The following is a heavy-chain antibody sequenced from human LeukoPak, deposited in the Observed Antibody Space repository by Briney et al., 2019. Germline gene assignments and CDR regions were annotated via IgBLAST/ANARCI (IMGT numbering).Heavy chain of an antibody. CDR3: ARGRRGSSYSRSWYGPYFDY. CDR2: INHSGST. J-gene: IGHJ4*02. Sequence: SETLFLTCAVYGGSFSGYYWSWIRQPPGKGLEWIGEINHSGSTNYNPSLKSRVTISVDTSKNQFSLKLSSVTAADTAVYYCARGRRGSSYSRSWYGPYFDYWGQGTLVTVSS. V-gene: IGHV4-34*01. D-gene: IGHD6-13*01. CDR1: GGSFSGYY.